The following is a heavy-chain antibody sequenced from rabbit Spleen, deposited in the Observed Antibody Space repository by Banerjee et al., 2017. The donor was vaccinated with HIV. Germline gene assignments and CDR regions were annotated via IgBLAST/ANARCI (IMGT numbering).Heavy chain of an antibody. D-gene: IGHD2-1*01. CDR1: GFSFSSNYY. CDR3: ARDDYNDDVNL. J-gene: IGHJ4*01. V-gene: IGHV1S40*01. CDR2: IYTSSRGST. Sequence: QSLEESGGDLVKPGASLTLTCTASGFSFSSNYYIYWVRQAPGKGLEWIACIYTSSRGSTWYASWAKGRFTISKTSSTTVTLQMTSLTAADTATYFCARDDYNDDVNLWGPGTLVTVS.